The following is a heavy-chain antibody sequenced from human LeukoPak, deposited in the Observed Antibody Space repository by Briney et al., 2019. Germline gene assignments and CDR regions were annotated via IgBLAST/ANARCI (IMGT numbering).Heavy chain of an antibody. CDR1: GGSFSGYY. D-gene: IGHD2-15*01. J-gene: IGHJ6*02. CDR2: VYYSGST. Sequence: SETLSLTCAVYGGSFSGYYWSWIRQPPGKGLEWIGSVYYSGSTYYNPSLKSRVAISVDTSKNQFSLKLSSVTAADTAMYYCARHVGEYYSRMDVWGQGTPVTVSS. V-gene: IGHV4-34*01. CDR3: ARHVGEYYSRMDV.